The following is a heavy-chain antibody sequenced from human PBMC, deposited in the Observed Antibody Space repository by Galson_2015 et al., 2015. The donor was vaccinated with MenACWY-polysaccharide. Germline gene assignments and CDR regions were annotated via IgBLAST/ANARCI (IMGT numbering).Heavy chain of an antibody. D-gene: IGHD5-18*01. J-gene: IGHJ4*02. CDR2: IDNDGSST. Sequence: SLRLSCAASGFSFNSYWMHWVRQAPGKGLVWVSHIDNDGSSTNYADSVKGRFTISRDNSKNTLYLQMSSLRAEDTAVYHCAKDNGYTFGYEGYFDCWGQGTLVTVSS. V-gene: IGHV3-74*01. CDR3: AKDNGYTFGYEGYFDC. CDR1: GFSFNSYW.